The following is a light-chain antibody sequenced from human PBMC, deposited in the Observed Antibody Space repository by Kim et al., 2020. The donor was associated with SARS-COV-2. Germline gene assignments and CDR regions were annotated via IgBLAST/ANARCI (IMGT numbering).Light chain of an antibody. V-gene: IGKV4-1*01. CDR3: QQYYTTPVT. CDR1: RSVFYSYNNKDN. Sequence: VNINCKSSRSVFYSYNNKDNLAWYQHKPGQPPKLLIYWASTRESGVPDRFSGSGSGTDFTLTISSLQAEDVAIYYCQQYYTTPVTFGGGTKVDIK. CDR2: WAS. J-gene: IGKJ4*01.